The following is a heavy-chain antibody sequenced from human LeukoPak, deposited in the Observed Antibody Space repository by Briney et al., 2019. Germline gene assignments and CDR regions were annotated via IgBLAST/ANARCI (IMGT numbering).Heavy chain of an antibody. CDR3: TRDRSRAEDD. Sequence: GGSLRLSCAASGFTFSRHWMSWVRQAPGKGLEWVAHINQGGSNKYYVDSVKGRFTITRDKANNLRYLQMNSLRGEDTAVYYCTRDRSRAEDDWGQGALVTVSS. CDR1: GFTFSRHW. J-gene: IGHJ4*02. CDR2: INQGGSNK. V-gene: IGHV3-7*01. D-gene: IGHD1-14*01.